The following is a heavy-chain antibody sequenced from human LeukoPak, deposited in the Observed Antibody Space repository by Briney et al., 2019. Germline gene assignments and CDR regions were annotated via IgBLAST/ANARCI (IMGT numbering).Heavy chain of an antibody. J-gene: IGHJ3*02. CDR1: GFTLRRYT. CDR3: ARDTSPRIAAIYYDAFDI. D-gene: IGHD6-13*01. V-gene: IGHV3-21*01. CDR2: ISTSSTYI. Sequence: PGGSLRLSCAASGFTLRRYTMNWVRQAPGKGLEWVSSISTSSTYIYYADSVKGRSTISRDNAKNSLYLQMNSLRAEDTAVYYCARDTSPRIAAIYYDAFDIWGQGTMVTVSS.